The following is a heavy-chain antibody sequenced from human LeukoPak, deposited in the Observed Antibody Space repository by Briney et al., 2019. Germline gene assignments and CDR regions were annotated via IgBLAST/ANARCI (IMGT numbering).Heavy chain of an antibody. D-gene: IGHD6-6*01. J-gene: IGHJ6*03. CDR1: GYSCTSYW. CDR2: IYPGDSDT. CDR3: ARTYIAARPGAYYYMDV. Sequence: GESLKIXCKGSGYSCTSYWIGWVRRMPGKGLEWMGIIYPGDSDTRYSPPFQGQVTISADKSISTAYLQWSSLKASDTAMYYCARTYIAARPGAYYYMDVWGKGTTVTVSS. V-gene: IGHV5-51*03.